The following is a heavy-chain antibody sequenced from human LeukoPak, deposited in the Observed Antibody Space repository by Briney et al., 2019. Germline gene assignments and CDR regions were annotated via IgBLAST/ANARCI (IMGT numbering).Heavy chain of an antibody. CDR3: AKDYPGIAASPNWFDP. Sequence: PGGSLRLSCAASGFTFSSYAMSWVRQAPGKGLEWVSAISGSGSSTYYADSVKGRFTISRDNSKNTLYLQMNSLRAEDTAVYYCAKDYPGIAASPNWFDPWGQGTLVTVSS. V-gene: IGHV3-23*01. D-gene: IGHD6-25*01. CDR2: ISGSGSST. CDR1: GFTFSSYA. J-gene: IGHJ5*02.